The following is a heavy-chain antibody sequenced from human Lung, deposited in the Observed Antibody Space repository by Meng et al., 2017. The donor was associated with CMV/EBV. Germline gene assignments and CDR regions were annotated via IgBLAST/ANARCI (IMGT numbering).Heavy chain of an antibody. J-gene: IGHJ4*02. V-gene: IGHV3-15*01. CDR3: TTERRFDY. CDR1: GFTFSTAW. Sequence: GGSXRLXCAASGFTFSTAWMSWVRQAPGKGLEWVGRIKSKTDGGTTDYAAPVKGKFTMSRDDLRNTLYLQMNSLKTDDTGVYYCTTERRFDYWGQGTRVTGYS. CDR2: IKSKTDGGTT.